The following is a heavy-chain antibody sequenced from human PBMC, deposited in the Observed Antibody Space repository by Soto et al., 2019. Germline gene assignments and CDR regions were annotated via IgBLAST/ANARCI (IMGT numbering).Heavy chain of an antibody. CDR3: AKQKEIDYYSGMDA. CDR1: GYTFTSYA. Sequence: QVQLVQSGAEVKKPGASVKVSCKASGYTFTSYAMHWVRQAPGQRLEWMGWINAGNGNTKYSQKFQGRVTITRDTSARTAYMELSSLRSKDTAVYYWAKQKEIDYYSGMDAWGQGPTVTVPS. V-gene: IGHV1-3*01. J-gene: IGHJ6*02. CDR2: INAGNGNT.